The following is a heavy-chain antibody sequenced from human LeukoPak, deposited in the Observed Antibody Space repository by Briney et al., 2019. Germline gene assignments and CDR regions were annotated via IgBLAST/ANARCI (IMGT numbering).Heavy chain of an antibody. CDR2: ISYDGSNK. CDR3: AKGAVPAATRPSITIFGVVITRRYNWFDP. V-gene: IGHV3-30-3*01. D-gene: IGHD3-3*01. CDR1: GFTFSSYA. Sequence: GGSLRLSCAASGFTFSSYAMHWVRQAPGKGLEWVAVISYDGSNKYYADSVKGRFTISRDNSKNTLYLQMNSLRAEDTAVYYCAKGAVPAATRPSITIFGVVITRRYNWFDPWGQGTLVTVSS. J-gene: IGHJ5*02.